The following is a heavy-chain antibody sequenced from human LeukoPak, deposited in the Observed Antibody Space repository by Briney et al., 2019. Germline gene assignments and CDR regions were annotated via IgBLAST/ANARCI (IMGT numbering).Heavy chain of an antibody. CDR2: INPNSGGT. J-gene: IGHJ4*02. Sequence: EASVKVSCKASGYTFTGYYMHRVRQAPGQGLEWMGWINPNSGGTNYAQKFQGRVTMTRDTSISTAYMELSRLRPDDTAVYYCARDTVGASVFDYWGQGTLVTVSS. CDR3: ARDTVGASVFDY. D-gene: IGHD1-26*01. CDR1: GYTFTGYY. V-gene: IGHV1-2*02.